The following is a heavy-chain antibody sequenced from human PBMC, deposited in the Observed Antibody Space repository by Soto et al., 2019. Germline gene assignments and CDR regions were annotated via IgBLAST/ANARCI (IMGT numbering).Heavy chain of an antibody. J-gene: IGHJ4*02. Sequence: ASVKVSCKASGGTFSSYAISWVRQAPGQGLEWMGGIIPIFGTANYAQKIQGRVTITADESTSTAYMELSSLRSEDTAVYYCAYLVDTAMPTARDYWGQGTLVTVSS. CDR2: IIPIFGTA. CDR3: AYLVDTAMPTARDY. CDR1: GGTFSSYA. V-gene: IGHV1-69*13. D-gene: IGHD5-18*01.